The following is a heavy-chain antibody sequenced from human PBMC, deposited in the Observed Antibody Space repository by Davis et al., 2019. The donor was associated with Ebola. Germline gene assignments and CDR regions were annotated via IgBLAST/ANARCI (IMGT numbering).Heavy chain of an antibody. D-gene: IGHD2-15*01. CDR2: IKTEGTTT. CDR1: GFTFSNYW. Sequence: PGGSLRLSCVASGFTFSNYWMHWVRQAPGKGLVWVSRIKTEGTTTTYADSVKGRFTISRDNAKSTLYLQMNSLRAEDTAVYYCISPYCSGGTCYLEAFDIWGQGTMVTVSS. J-gene: IGHJ3*02. V-gene: IGHV3-74*01. CDR3: ISPYCSGGTCYLEAFDI.